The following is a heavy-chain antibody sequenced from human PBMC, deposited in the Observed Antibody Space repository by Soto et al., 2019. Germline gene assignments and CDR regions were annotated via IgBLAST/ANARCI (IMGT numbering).Heavy chain of an antibody. CDR3: ARSVEWLASFDY. Sequence: QVQLVQSGAEVKKPGASVKVSCKASGYTFTSYDINWVRQATGQELEWMGWMNPNSGNTGYAQKFQGRVTMTRNTSISTAYMELSSLRSEDTAVYYCARSVEWLASFDYWGQGTLVTVSS. CDR2: MNPNSGNT. J-gene: IGHJ4*02. CDR1: GYTFTSYD. D-gene: IGHD6-19*01. V-gene: IGHV1-8*01.